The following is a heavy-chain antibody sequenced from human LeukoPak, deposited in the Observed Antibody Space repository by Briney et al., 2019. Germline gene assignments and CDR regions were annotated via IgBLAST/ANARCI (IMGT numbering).Heavy chain of an antibody. D-gene: IGHD1-26*01. Sequence: SETLSLTCTVSGGSISGYFWSWIRQPPGKGLEWIGYIYYSGSTNYNPSLKSRVTISVDTSKNQFSLKLSSVTAADTAVYYCARLQAPVGGYYYYYYGMDVWGQGTTVTVSS. CDR2: IYYSGST. V-gene: IGHV4-59*08. CDR1: GGSISGYF. J-gene: IGHJ6*02. CDR3: ARLQAPVGGYYYYYYGMDV.